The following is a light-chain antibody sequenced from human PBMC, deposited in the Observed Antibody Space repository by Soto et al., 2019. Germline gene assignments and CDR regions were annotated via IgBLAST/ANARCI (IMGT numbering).Light chain of an antibody. Sequence: SVLTQPASVSGSPGQSITISCTGTSSDIGAYNYVSWYQQYPGKAPKLMIYGVTNRPSGVSNRFSGSKTGNKASLTISGLQAEDEADYYSCSHRSGESLVFGTGTPFTVL. CDR3: CSHRSGESLV. V-gene: IGLV2-14*01. J-gene: IGLJ1*01. CDR2: GVT. CDR1: SSDIGAYNY.